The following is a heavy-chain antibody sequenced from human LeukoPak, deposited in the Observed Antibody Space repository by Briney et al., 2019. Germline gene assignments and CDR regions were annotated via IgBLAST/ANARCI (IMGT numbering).Heavy chain of an antibody. V-gene: IGHV5-51*01. CDR2: IYPGDSDT. D-gene: IGHD2-15*01. J-gene: IGHJ6*04. CDR1: GYSFTSYW. CDR3: AKGYCSGGSCRRYYGMDV. Sequence: GESLKISCKGSGYSFTSYWIGWVRQMPGKGLEWMGIIYPGDSDTRYSPSFQGQVTISADKSISTAYLQWSSLKASDTAMYYCAKGYCSGGSCRRYYGMDVWAKGPRSPSPQ.